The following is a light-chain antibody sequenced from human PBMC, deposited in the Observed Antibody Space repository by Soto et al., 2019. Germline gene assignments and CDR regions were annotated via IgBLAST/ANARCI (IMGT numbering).Light chain of an antibody. CDR1: QTISSW. V-gene: IGKV1-5*03. J-gene: IGKJ1*01. CDR3: QQYDSFSVT. CDR2: KAS. Sequence: IQRTQATSSLSGWLADRVTITCRASQTISSWLAWYQQKPGKAPKLLIYKASTLKSGVPSRFSGSGSGTEFTLTISSLQPDDFATHYCQQYDSFSVTSGQGTMV.